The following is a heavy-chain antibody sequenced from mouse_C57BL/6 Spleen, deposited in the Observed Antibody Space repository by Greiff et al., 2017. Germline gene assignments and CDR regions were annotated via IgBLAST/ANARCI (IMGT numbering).Heavy chain of an antibody. CDR2: IYPGDGDT. CDR3: ARDYGRSSFFDY. CDR1: GYAFSSSW. V-gene: IGHV1-82*01. Sequence: VKLVESGPELVKPGASVKLSCKASGYAFSSSWMNWVKQRPGKGLEWIGRIYPGDGDTNYNGKFKGKATLTADKSSSTAYVQLSSLTFEDAAVDFCARDYGRSSFFDYWGQGTTLTVSS. D-gene: IGHD1-1*01. J-gene: IGHJ2*01.